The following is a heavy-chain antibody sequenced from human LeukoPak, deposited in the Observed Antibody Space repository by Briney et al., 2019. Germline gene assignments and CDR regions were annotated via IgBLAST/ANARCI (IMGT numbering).Heavy chain of an antibody. CDR1: GFTFSSYG. CDR2: IWYDGSNK. CDR3: ARGGTIVGASDAFDI. Sequence: PGGSLKLSCAASGFTFSSYGMHWVRQAPGKGLEWVAVIWYDGSNKYYADSVKGRFTISRDNSKNTLYLQMNSLRAEDTAVYYCARGGTIVGASDAFDIWGQGTMVTVSS. D-gene: IGHD1-26*01. V-gene: IGHV3-33*08. J-gene: IGHJ3*02.